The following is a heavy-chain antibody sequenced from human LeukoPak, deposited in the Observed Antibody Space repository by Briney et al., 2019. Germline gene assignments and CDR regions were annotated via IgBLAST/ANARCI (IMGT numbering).Heavy chain of an antibody. V-gene: IGHV3-53*01. CDR3: ARSYGYGVDAFDI. Sequence: PGGSLRLSCTVSGFTVSSNSMSWVRQAPGKGLEWVSFIYSGGNTHYSDSVKGRFTISRDNSKNTLYLQMTSLRAEDTAVYYCARSYGYGVDAFDIWGQGTMVTVSS. CDR2: IYSGGNT. D-gene: IGHD5-18*01. CDR1: GFTVSSNS. J-gene: IGHJ3*02.